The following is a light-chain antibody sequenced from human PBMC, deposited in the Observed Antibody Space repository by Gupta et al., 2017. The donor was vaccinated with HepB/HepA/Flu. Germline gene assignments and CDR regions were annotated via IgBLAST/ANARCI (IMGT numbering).Light chain of an antibody. J-gene: IGKJ2*01. CDR2: ATS. V-gene: IGKV1-39*01. CDR1: QSISSY. Sequence: DIQMNQSPSSLSASVGDRVTITCRASQSISSYLNWYQQKPGKVPKLLIYATSSLQSGVPSRFSGSGSGTDVTLTISSLQPEDFATYYCQQSYSTPQYAFGQGTKLEIK. CDR3: QQSYSTPQYA.